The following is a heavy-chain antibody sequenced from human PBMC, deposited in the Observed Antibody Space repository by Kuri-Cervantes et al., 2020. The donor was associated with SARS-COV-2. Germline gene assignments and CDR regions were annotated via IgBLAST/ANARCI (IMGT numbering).Heavy chain of an antibody. D-gene: IGHD1/OR15-1a*01. CDR2: INHSGSA. J-gene: IGHJ4*02. Sequence: SETLSLTCAVYGGSFSGFYWSWIRQPPGKGLEWIGEINHSGSANYNPSLKSRVTISVDMSKNQFSLKLSSVTAADTGVYYCARETQQFDYWGQGTLVTVSS. V-gene: IGHV4-34*01. CDR1: GGSFSGFY. CDR3: ARETQQFDY.